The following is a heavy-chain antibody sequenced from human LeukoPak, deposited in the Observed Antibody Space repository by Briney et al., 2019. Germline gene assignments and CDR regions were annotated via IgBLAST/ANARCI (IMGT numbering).Heavy chain of an antibody. CDR3: ASDNWDDAFDI. D-gene: IGHD1-1*01. CDR2: IYYSGST. V-gene: IGHV4-59*01. CDR1: GGSISSYY. Sequence: SETLSLICTVSGGSISSYYWSWIRQPPGKGLEWIGYIYYSGSTNYNPSLKSRVTISVDTSKNQFSLKLSSVTAADTAVYYCASDNWDDAFDIWGQGTMVTVSS. J-gene: IGHJ3*02.